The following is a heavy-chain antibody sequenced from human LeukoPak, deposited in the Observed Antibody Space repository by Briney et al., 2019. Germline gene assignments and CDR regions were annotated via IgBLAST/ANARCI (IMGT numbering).Heavy chain of an antibody. Sequence: GGSLRPSCAASGFTFSDYWMHWVRQAPGKGLEWVSAISGSGGSTYYADSVKGRFTISRDNSKNTLYLQVNSLRAEDTAVYYCARDGVVVAATGDFDYWGQGTLVTVSS. V-gene: IGHV3-23*01. CDR1: GFTFSDYW. CDR3: ARDGVVVAATGDFDY. CDR2: ISGSGGST. J-gene: IGHJ4*02. D-gene: IGHD2-15*01.